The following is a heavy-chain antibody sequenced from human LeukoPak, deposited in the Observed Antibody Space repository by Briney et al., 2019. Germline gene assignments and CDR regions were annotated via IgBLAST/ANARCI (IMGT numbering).Heavy chain of an antibody. CDR1: GISLSNYA. D-gene: IGHD3-10*01. Sequence: GGSLRLSCVVSGISLSNYAMSWVRQAPGKGLEWVSYISERGGSTTYADSVKGRFTISRDNSLNTLYLQMSSLRAEDTAVYFCAKRGVVIRGILVIGYHQEAYHYDYWGQGVLVTISS. J-gene: IGHJ4*02. V-gene: IGHV3-23*01. CDR2: ISERGGST. CDR3: AKRGVVIRGILVIGYHQEAYHYDY.